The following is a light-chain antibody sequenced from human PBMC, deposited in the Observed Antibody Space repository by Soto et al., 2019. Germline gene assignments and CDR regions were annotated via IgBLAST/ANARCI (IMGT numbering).Light chain of an antibody. CDR1: KNDIGVYDF. V-gene: IGLV2-8*01. CDR3: KSCAGSIAYV. CDR2: EVV. J-gene: IGLJ1*01. Sequence: QSALTQPPSASGSPGQSVTISCTGTKNDIGVYDFVSWYQHHPGKAPRLIIYEVVQRPSGVPDRFSGSKSGNTASLTVSWLQAADEADYFCKSCAGSIAYVVGSSTKVTV.